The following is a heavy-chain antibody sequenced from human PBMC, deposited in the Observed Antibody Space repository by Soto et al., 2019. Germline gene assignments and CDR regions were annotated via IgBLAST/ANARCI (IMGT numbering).Heavy chain of an antibody. D-gene: IGHD5-12*01. CDR1: GYTFTGYY. J-gene: IGHJ6*02. CDR3: AAEGGYDFYYYYYGMDV. CDR2: INPNSGGT. Sequence: GASVKVSCKASGYTFTGYYMHWVRQAPGQGLEWMGWINPNSGGTNYAQKFQGWVTINRDMSTSTAYMELSSLRSEDTAVYYCAAEGGYDFYYYYYGMDVWGQGTTVTVSS. V-gene: IGHV1-2*04.